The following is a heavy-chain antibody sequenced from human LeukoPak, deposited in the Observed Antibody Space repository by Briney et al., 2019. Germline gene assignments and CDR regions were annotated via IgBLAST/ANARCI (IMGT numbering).Heavy chain of an antibody. Sequence: GGSLRLSCAPSGFTFSSYAMSWVRQAPGKGLEWVSAISGSGGRAYYADSVKGRFTISRDNSKNTLYLQMNSLRAEDTAVYYCAKELAITMIVESWGQGTMVTVSS. CDR1: GFTFSSYA. CDR2: ISGSGGRA. D-gene: IGHD3-22*01. V-gene: IGHV3-23*01. CDR3: AKELAITMIVES. J-gene: IGHJ3*01.